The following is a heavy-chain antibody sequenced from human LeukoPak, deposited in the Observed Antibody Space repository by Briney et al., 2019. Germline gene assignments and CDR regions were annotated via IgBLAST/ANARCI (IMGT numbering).Heavy chain of an antibody. CDR3: ARIAAGSPTLHDP. CDR1: GFTFSSYS. D-gene: IGHD6-13*01. Sequence: GGSLRLSCAASGFTFSSYSMNWVRQAPGKGLEWVSSISSSSSYIYYADSVKGRFTISRDNAKNSLYLQMNSLRAEDTTVYYCARIAAGSPTLHDPWGQGTLVTVSS. V-gene: IGHV3-21*01. CDR2: ISSSSSYI. J-gene: IGHJ5*02.